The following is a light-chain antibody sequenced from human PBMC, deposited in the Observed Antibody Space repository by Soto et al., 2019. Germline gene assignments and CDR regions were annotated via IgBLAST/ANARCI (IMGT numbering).Light chain of an antibody. CDR1: SSDVGGYNY. V-gene: IGLV2-14*01. Sequence: QSALTQPASVSGSPGHSITISCTGTSSDVGGYNYVSWYQQHPGKAPKVMIYEISNRPSGISNRFSGSKSGNTASLTISGLQAEDEADYYCSSFTSSRTWVFGGGTKVTVL. J-gene: IGLJ2*01. CDR3: SSFTSSRTWV. CDR2: EIS.